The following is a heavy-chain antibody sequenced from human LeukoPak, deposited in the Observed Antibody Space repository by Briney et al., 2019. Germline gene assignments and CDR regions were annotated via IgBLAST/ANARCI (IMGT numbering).Heavy chain of an antibody. D-gene: IGHD7-27*01. CDR2: INHSGST. V-gene: IGHV4-34*01. Sequence: SETLSLTCAVYGGSFSGYYWSWIRQPPGKGLEWIGEINHSGSTNYNPSLKSRVTISVDTSKNQFSLKLSSVTAADTAVYYCARDTSQLGIIDNRRRGAFDIWGQGTMVTVSS. CDR1: GGSFSGYY. CDR3: ARDTSQLGIIDNRRRGAFDI. J-gene: IGHJ3*02.